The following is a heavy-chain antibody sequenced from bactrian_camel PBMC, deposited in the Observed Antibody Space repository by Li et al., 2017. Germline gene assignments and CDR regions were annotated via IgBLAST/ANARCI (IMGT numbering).Heavy chain of an antibody. CDR2: IDNEGTT. V-gene: IGHV3S53*01. D-gene: IGHD2*01. CDR3: AAAPAVPMGSGPEKGTTNT. Sequence: HVQLVESGGGSVQAGGSLRLSCAVSGYPYNTYCMGWFRQAPGKEREAVAAIDNEGTTIYADSVKGRFTISRDNAKNTLYLQMNSLKPEDTGMYHCAAAPAVPMGSGPEKGTTNTGARGPRSPSP. J-gene: IGHJ4*01. CDR1: GYPYNTYC.